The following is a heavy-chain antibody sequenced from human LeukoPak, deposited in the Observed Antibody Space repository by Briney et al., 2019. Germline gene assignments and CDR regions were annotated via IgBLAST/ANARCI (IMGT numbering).Heavy chain of an antibody. CDR3: ARVPIAVAVGAFDI. J-gene: IGHJ3*02. D-gene: IGHD6-19*01. CDR1: GYTFTSYD. Sequence: ASVKVSCKASGYTFTSYDINWVRQATGQRLEWMGWINAGNGNTKYSQKFQGRVTITRDTSASTAYMELSSLRSEDTAVYYCARVPIAVAVGAFDIWGQGTMVTVSS. CDR2: INAGNGNT. V-gene: IGHV1-3*01.